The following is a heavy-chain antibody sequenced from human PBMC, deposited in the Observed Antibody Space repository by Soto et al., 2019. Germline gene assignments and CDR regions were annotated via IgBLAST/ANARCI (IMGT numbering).Heavy chain of an antibody. CDR1: GGSISSSSYF. CDR2: IYYTGST. Sequence: QLQLQESGPGLVKPSETLSLTCAVSGGSISSSSYFWGYIRQPPGKGLEWIGTIYYTGSTYYNPSLRSRVTMSVATSKNQFSLKLSSVTAADTAVYYCARRGGAVAGTSRFDSWGQGTLVTVSS. CDR3: ARRGGAVAGTSRFDS. V-gene: IGHV4-39*01. J-gene: IGHJ4*02. D-gene: IGHD6-19*01.